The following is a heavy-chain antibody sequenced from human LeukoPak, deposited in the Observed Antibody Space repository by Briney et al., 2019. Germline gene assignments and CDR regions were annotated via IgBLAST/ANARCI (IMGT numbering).Heavy chain of an antibody. J-gene: IGHJ1*01. Sequence: SETLSLTCTVSGGSISSYYWSWIRRPPGKGLEWIGYIYYSGSTNYNPSLKSRVTISVDTSKNQFSLKLSSVTAADTAVYYCARDACSSTSCYGYFQHWGQGTLVTVSS. CDR2: IYYSGST. D-gene: IGHD2-2*01. CDR3: ARDACSSTSCYGYFQH. V-gene: IGHV4-59*01. CDR1: GGSISSYY.